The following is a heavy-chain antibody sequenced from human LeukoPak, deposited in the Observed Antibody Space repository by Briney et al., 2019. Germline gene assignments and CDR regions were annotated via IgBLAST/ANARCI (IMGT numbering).Heavy chain of an antibody. Sequence: GGSLRLSCAASGFTFSSYSVNWVRQAPGKGLEWVSSISSSSSYIYYADSVKGRFTISRDNAKNSLYLQMNSLRAEDTAVYYCARDLKTGTWNFYYGMDVWGQGTTVTVSS. CDR2: ISSSSSYI. CDR3: ARDLKTGTWNFYYGMDV. J-gene: IGHJ6*02. V-gene: IGHV3-21*01. D-gene: IGHD1-1*01. CDR1: GFTFSSYS.